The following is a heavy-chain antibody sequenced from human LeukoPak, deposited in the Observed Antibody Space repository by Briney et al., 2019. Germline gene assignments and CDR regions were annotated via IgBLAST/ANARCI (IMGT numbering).Heavy chain of an antibody. D-gene: IGHD1-14*01. Sequence: SETLSLTRSVSGGFISGAFWNWIRQPPGKGLECIGYIHYSGSTTYAPSLKTRVTMSVDMSKNQFSLKLTSVTAADTAVYFCARMYPEGRNWFDPWGQGTLVTVSA. V-gene: IGHV4-59*01. J-gene: IGHJ5*02. CDR3: ARMYPEGRNWFDP. CDR2: IHYSGST. CDR1: GGFISGAF.